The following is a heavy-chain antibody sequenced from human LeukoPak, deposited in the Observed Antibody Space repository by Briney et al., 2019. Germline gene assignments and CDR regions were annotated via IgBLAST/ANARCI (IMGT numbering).Heavy chain of an antibody. D-gene: IGHD6-13*01. Sequence: ASVKVSCKASGYTFTSFGISWVRQAPGQGLEWMGWISAYNGDTNYAQKFQGRVTMTTDTSTSTAYMELRSLRSDDTAVYYCARIIPSGSWYPYWGQGTLVTVSS. CDR3: ARIIPSGSWYPY. V-gene: IGHV1-18*01. CDR2: ISAYNGDT. CDR1: GYTFTSFG. J-gene: IGHJ4*02.